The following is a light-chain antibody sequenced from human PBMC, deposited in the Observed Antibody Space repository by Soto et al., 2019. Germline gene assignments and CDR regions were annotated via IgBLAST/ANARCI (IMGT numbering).Light chain of an antibody. V-gene: IGKV3-20*01. CDR3: HKTYHMPG. J-gene: IGKJ2*03. CDR1: QSVTSSY. CDR2: GAS. Sequence: DIVSTQYKGALSLSHGERATLSCRASQSVTSSYLAWYQQKPGQAPRLLMYGASIRTSGIPDRFSGSGSGTEFTLTICSLQPEDFPTYFCHKTYHMPGLGEGT.